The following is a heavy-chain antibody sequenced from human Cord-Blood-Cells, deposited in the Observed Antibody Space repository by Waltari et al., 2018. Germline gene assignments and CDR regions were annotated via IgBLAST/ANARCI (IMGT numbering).Heavy chain of an antibody. D-gene: IGHD2-15*01. CDR3: ARDLTPNTLGYCSGGSCYYYYYGMDV. Sequence: QVQLVQSGAEVKKPGASVTVSSKASGYTFTSYAMHWVRQAPGQRLECMGWINAGNGNTKYSQKFQGRVTITRDTSASTAYMELSSLRSEDTAVYYCARDLTPNTLGYCSGGSCYYYYYGMDVWGQGTTVTVSS. CDR2: INAGNGNT. V-gene: IGHV1-3*01. J-gene: IGHJ6*02. CDR1: GYTFTSYA.